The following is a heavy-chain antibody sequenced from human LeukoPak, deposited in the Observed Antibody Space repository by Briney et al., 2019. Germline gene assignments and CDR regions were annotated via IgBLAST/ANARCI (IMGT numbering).Heavy chain of an antibody. CDR2: INPSGGST. CDR1: GYTFTSYY. Sequence: ASVKVSCKASGYTFTSYYMHWVRQAPGQGLEWMGVINPSGGSTSYAQNFRDRVTMTRDTSTSTVYMELSSLRSEDTAVYYCARSRSSSGYYNYWGQGTLVTVSS. V-gene: IGHV1-46*01. CDR3: ARSRSSSGYYNY. D-gene: IGHD3-22*01. J-gene: IGHJ4*02.